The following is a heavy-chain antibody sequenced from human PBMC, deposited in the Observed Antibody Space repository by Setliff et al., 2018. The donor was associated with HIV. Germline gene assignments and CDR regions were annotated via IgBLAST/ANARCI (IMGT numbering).Heavy chain of an antibody. CDR2: IRTKAYGGET. V-gene: IGHV3-49*03. CDR1: GFTFGDYA. Sequence: GGSLRLSCIGSGFTFGDYAMNWFRQAPGKGLEWVGFIRTKAYGGETQYGASVTGRFGISRDDSKSIAYLQMNSLTTEDTAVYFCTRDRRGSNSWSGYNGGFDYWGQGTLVTVS. D-gene: IGHD3-3*01. CDR3: TRDRRGSNSWSGYNGGFDY. J-gene: IGHJ4*02.